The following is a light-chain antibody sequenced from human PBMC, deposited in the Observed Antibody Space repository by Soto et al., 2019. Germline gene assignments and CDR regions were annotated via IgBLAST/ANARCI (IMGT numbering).Light chain of an antibody. V-gene: IGKV1-39*01. Sequence: DIQMTQSPSSLSASVGDRVTITCRASQSISSYLNWYQQKPGKAPKFLIYVASTLQSGVPSRFRVSGSGTDFTLTITSLQPEDFATYYCQQSYRSPYTFGQGTKLEIK. CDR2: VAS. J-gene: IGKJ2*01. CDR1: QSISSY. CDR3: QQSYRSPYT.